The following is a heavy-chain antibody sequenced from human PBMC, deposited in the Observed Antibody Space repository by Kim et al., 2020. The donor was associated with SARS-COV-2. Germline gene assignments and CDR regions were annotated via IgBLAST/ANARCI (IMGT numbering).Heavy chain of an antibody. V-gene: IGHV3-30*18. Sequence: GGSLRLSCAASGFTFSSYGMHWVRQAPGKGLEWVAVISYDGSNKYYADSVKGRFTISRDNSKNTLYLQMNSLRAEDTAVYYCAKDQAQRLRFLEWLRYYYYGMDVWGQGTTVTVSS. J-gene: IGHJ6*02. D-gene: IGHD3-3*01. CDR1: GFTFSSYG. CDR3: AKDQAQRLRFLEWLRYYYYGMDV. CDR2: ISYDGSNK.